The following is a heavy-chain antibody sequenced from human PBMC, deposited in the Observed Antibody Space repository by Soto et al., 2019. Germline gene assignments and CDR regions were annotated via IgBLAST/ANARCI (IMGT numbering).Heavy chain of an antibody. CDR1: GGSFSGYY. CDR3: ARSFLITGTTYYYYAMDV. J-gene: IGHJ6*02. Sequence: SETLSLTCAVYGGSFSGYYWSWIRQPPGKGLEWIGEINHSGSTNYNPSLKSRVTISVDTSKNQFSLKLSSVTAADTAVYYCARSFLITGTTYYYYAMDVWGPGTTVTVAS. D-gene: IGHD1-20*01. V-gene: IGHV4-34*01. CDR2: INHSGST.